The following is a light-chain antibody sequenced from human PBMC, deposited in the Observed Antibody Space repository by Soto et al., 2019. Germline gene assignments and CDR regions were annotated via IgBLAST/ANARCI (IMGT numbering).Light chain of an antibody. CDR3: QQYDSWPPLT. CDR1: QSVSSN. CDR2: GAS. J-gene: IGKJ4*01. V-gene: IGKV3-15*01. Sequence: EIVMTQSPATLSVSPGERATLSCRASQSVSSNLAWYQQKPGQAPRLLIYGASTRATGIPARFSGSGSDTDFTLTISSLQFEDVAVYYCQQYDSWPPLTFGGGTKVDIK.